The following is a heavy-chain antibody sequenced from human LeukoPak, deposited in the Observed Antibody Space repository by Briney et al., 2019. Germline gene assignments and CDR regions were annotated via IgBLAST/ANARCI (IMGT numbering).Heavy chain of an antibody. Sequence: GASVKVSCAASGGTFSSYAISWVRQAPGQGREWMGRIIPILGIANYAQKFQGRVTITADKSTSTAYMELSSLRSEDTAVYYCASSPGELWFGEVFGYWGQGTLVTVSS. CDR2: IIPILGIA. J-gene: IGHJ4*02. CDR1: GGTFSSYA. D-gene: IGHD3-10*01. CDR3: ASSPGELWFGEVFGY. V-gene: IGHV1-69*04.